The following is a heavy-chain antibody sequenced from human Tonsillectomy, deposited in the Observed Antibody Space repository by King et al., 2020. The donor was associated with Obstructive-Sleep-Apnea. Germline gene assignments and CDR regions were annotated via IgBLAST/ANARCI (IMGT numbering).Heavy chain of an antibody. J-gene: IGHJ4*02. CDR1: GFTFSSYA. Sequence: VQLVESGGGLVQPGGSLRLSCAASGFTFSSYAMSWVRQAPGKGLEWVSGIIGSGGGTYYADSVKGRFTISRDNSKNTLYLQMNSLRAEDTAVYYCAKDWAVAGTRYFDYWGQGTLVTVSS. CDR3: AKDWAVAGTRYFDY. D-gene: IGHD6-19*01. V-gene: IGHV3-23*04. CDR2: IIGSGGGT.